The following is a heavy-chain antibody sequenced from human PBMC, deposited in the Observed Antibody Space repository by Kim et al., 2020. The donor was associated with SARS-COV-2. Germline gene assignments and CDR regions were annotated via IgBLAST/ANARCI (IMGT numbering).Heavy chain of an antibody. J-gene: IGHJ3*02. V-gene: IGHV1-69*13. CDR1: GGTFSSYA. CDR2: IIPIFGTA. Sequence: SVKVSCKASGGTFSSYAISWVRQAPGQGLEWMGGIIPIFGTANYAQKFQGRVTITADESTSTAYMGLSSLRSEDTAVYYCARERGYYYGSGSHKAFDIWGQGTMVTVSS. D-gene: IGHD3-10*01. CDR3: ARERGYYYGSGSHKAFDI.